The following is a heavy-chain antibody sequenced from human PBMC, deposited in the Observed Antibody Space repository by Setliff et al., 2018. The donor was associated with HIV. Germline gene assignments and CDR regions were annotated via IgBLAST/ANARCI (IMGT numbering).Heavy chain of an antibody. J-gene: IGHJ5*02. CDR3: ATSPRGTYYDILSGRPRGWFDP. CDR2: IIPIYGTP. V-gene: IGHV1-69*13. D-gene: IGHD3-9*01. Sequence: SVKVSCKTSGGSFSSYAFSWVRQAPGQGPEWMGGIIPIYGTPNYAQRFQGRVTITADESTSTAYMDLSSLTSDDTAVYYCATSPRGTYYDILSGRPRGWFDPWGQGTLVTVSS. CDR1: GGSFSSYA.